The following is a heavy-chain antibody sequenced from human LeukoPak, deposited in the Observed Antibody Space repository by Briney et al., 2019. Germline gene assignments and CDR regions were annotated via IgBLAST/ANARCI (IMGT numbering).Heavy chain of an antibody. V-gene: IGHV3-23*01. D-gene: IGHD6-6*01. J-gene: IGHJ3*02. CDR1: GFTFSSYA. Sequence: GGSLRLSCAASGFTFSSYAMSWVRQAPGKGLEWVSAISGSGGRIYYADSVKGRFTISRDNSKNTLYLQMNSLRAEDTAVYYCARSGIAARLGIAFDIWGQGTMVTVSS. CDR2: ISGSGGRI. CDR3: ARSGIAARLGIAFDI.